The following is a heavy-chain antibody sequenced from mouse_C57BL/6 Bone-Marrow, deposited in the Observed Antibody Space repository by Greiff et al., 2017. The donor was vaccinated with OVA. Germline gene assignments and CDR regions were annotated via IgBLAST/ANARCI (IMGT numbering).Heavy chain of an antibody. V-gene: IGHV1-59*01. J-gene: IGHJ3*01. CDR2: IDPSDSYT. Sequence: VKLQQPGAELVRPGTSVKLSCKASGYTFTSYWMHWVKQRPGQGLEWIGVIDPSDSYTNYNQKFKGKATLTVDTSSSTAYMQLSSLTSEDSAVYYCARRRGPWFAYWGQGTLVTVSA. CDR1: GYTFTSYW. CDR3: ARRRGPWFAY.